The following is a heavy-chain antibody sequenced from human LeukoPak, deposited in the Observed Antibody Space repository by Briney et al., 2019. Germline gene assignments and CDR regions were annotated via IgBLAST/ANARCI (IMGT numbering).Heavy chain of an antibody. Sequence: SETLSLTCTVSGGSIGSYYWTWIRQPPGKGLEWIGYIYYSGSTNYNPSLRSRVTISVDTSKNQFSLNLSSVTAADTAVYYCARAGPMVGGIIISHGFDIWGQGTMVTVSS. J-gene: IGHJ3*02. D-gene: IGHD3-10*01. V-gene: IGHV4-59*01. CDR1: GGSIGSYY. CDR3: ARAGPMVGGIIISHGFDI. CDR2: IYYSGST.